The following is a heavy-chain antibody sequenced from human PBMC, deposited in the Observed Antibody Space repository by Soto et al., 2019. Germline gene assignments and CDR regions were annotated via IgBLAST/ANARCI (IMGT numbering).Heavy chain of an antibody. CDR2: IYYSGST. J-gene: IGHJ4*02. CDR3: ARHTTDYGEYVDDGDY. CDR1: GGSISSYY. Sequence: SETLSLTCTVSGGSISSYYWSWIRQPPGKGLEWIGYIYYSGSTNYNPSLKSRVTISVDTSKNQSSLKLSSVTAADTAVYYCARHTTDYGEYVDDGDYWGQGTLVTVSS. V-gene: IGHV4-59*08. D-gene: IGHD4-17*01.